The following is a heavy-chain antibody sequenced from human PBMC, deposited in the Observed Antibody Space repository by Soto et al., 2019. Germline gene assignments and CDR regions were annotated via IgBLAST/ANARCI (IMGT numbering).Heavy chain of an antibody. D-gene: IGHD1-1*01. J-gene: IGHJ4*02. CDR1: GDTFTNYA. CDR2: IDAGNGNT. Sequence: QVQLVQSGAEVKKPGASVKVSCTTSGDTFTNYAIHWVRQAPGQRLEWMGWIDAGNGNTEYSQNFQGRVTLTRDTSASTAYMDLSSLRSEDTAVYYCARDRTVQLERRGAPDYWGQGTLVTVSS. CDR3: ARDRTVQLERRGAPDY. V-gene: IGHV1-3*01.